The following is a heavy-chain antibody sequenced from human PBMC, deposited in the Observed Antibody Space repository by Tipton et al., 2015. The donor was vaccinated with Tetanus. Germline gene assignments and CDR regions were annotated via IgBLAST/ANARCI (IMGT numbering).Heavy chain of an antibody. D-gene: IGHD2-8*02. CDR1: GASISSGGYF. CDR2: IYYSGSA. Sequence: TLSLTCSVSGASISSGGYFWNWIRHRPGKGLEWIGYIYYSGSAFYNPSLKSRVTISVDTSNNQFSLRLSSVTAADTAVYYCAGVTAQRTELYFEHWGQGTQVTVSS. J-gene: IGHJ1*01. CDR3: AGVTAQRTELYFEH. V-gene: IGHV4-31*03.